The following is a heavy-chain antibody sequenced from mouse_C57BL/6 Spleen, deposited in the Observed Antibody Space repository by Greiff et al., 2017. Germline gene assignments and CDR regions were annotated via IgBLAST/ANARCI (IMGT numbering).Heavy chain of an antibody. D-gene: IGHD2-4*01. J-gene: IGHJ2*01. CDR2: IDPSDSYT. CDR3: ARKGGADYDGDYFDY. Sequence: QVQLQQPGAELVMPGASVKLSCKASGYTFTSYWMHWVKQRPGQGLEWIGEIDPSDSYTNYNQKFEGKSTLTVDKSSSTAYMQLSSLTSEDSAVYYCARKGGADYDGDYFDYCGQGTTLTVSS. V-gene: IGHV1-69*01. CDR1: GYTFTSYW.